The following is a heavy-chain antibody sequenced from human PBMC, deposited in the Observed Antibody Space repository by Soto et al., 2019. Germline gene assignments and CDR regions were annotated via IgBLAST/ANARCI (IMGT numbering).Heavy chain of an antibody. Sequence: PSETLSLTCAVYGGSFSGYYWSWIRQPPGKGLEWIGEINHSGSTNYNPSLKSRVTISVDTSKNQFSLKLSSVTAADTAVYYCARGLYGYSSGWQDYYYYGMDVWGQGTTVTV. CDR3: ARGLYGYSSGWQDYYYYGMDV. D-gene: IGHD6-19*01. CDR1: GGSFSGYY. V-gene: IGHV4-34*01. J-gene: IGHJ6*02. CDR2: INHSGST.